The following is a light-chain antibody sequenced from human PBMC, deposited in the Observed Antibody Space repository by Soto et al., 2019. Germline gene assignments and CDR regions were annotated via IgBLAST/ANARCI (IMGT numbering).Light chain of an antibody. CDR2: GAS. CDR1: QIVSSSY. J-gene: IGKJ2*01. Sequence: EIVLTQSPGTLSLSPGERATLSCRASQIVSSSYLAWYQQKPGQAPRLLIYGASSRTTGIPDRFSGSGSRTDFTLTSSRLEPEDFAVYYCQQRGSSNTFGQGTKLEIK. V-gene: IGKV3-20*01. CDR3: QQRGSSNT.